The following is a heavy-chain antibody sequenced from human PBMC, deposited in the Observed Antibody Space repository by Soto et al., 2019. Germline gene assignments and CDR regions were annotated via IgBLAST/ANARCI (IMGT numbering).Heavy chain of an antibody. CDR1: RGSFNDYY. Sequence: PSETLSLTCAVHRGSFNDYYWGWIRQPPGKGLEWIGEINHSGSTTYNPSLMSRVTISVDTSKNQFSLKLNSVTAADTAVYYCARGSRRGLDYWGQGTVVTVSS. CDR2: INHSGST. J-gene: IGHJ4*02. V-gene: IGHV4-34*01. CDR3: ARGSRRGLDY. D-gene: IGHD3-16*01.